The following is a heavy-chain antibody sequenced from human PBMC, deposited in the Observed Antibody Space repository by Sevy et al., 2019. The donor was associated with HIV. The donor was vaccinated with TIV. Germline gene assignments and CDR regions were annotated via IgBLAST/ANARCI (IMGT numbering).Heavy chain of an antibody. V-gene: IGHV1-8*01. CDR3: ARADLDSSTFFYYYGMDV. J-gene: IGHJ6*02. CDR2: MNPDSGRR. D-gene: IGHD6-13*01. CDR1: GYTLSSYD. Sequence: ASVKVSCKASGYTLSSYDINWVRQATGQGLEWMGWMNPDSGRRGYAPTFQGRVTMTTNTSIGTAYMELRRLRSEDSAVYYCARADLDSSTFFYYYGMDVWGQGTTVTVSS.